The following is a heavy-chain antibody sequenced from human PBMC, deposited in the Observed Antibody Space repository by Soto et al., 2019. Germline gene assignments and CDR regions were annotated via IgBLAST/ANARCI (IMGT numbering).Heavy chain of an antibody. CDR3: ARQGPMVRGVKANYYYGMDV. D-gene: IGHD3-10*01. CDR2: IYYSGST. J-gene: IGHJ6*02. CDR1: GGSISSSSYY. Sequence: LSLTCTVSGGSISSSSYYWGWIRQPPGEGLEWIGSIYYSGSTYYNPSLKSRVTISVDTSKNQFSLKLSSVTAADTAVYYCARQGPMVRGVKANYYYGMDVWGQGTTVTVSS. V-gene: IGHV4-39*01.